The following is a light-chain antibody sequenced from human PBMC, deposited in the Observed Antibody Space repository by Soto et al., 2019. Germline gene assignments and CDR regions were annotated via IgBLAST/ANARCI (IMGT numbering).Light chain of an antibody. Sequence: AIQMTQSPSSLSASVGDRVTITCRASQGSRNDLGWYQQKPGKAPKLLIYAASSLQSGGPSRFRGSGSGTDFTLTISSLQPEDFATYFCLQDYNYPYTFGQGTKLE. CDR1: QGSRND. CDR3: LQDYNYPYT. CDR2: AAS. J-gene: IGKJ2*01. V-gene: IGKV1-6*01.